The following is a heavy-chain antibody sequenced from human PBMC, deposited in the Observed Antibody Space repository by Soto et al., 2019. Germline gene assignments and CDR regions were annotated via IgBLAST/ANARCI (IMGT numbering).Heavy chain of an antibody. Sequence: GESLKISCKGSGYSFISYWIGWVLQMPGKGLQLMGIIYPYDSETRYSPSFQGLVTISADRSISTAYLQWSSLKTSDTAIYYCTRHTSDRYGPDSWGQGTLVTVPQ. V-gene: IGHV5-51*01. D-gene: IGHD5-18*01. J-gene: IGHJ5*01. CDR1: GYSFISYW. CDR3: TRHTSDRYGPDS. CDR2: IYPYDSET.